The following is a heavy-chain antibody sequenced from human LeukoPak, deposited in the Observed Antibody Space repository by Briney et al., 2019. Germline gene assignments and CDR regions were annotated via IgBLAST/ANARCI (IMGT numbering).Heavy chain of an antibody. D-gene: IGHD6-13*01. CDR3: ARHGYSSSWSTINWFDP. V-gene: IGHV4-59*08. CDR2: FYYSGST. Sequence: PSETLSLTCTVSGGSISSYYWSWIRQPPGKGLEWIGYFYYSGSTNYNPSLKSRVTISVDTSKNQFSLKLSSVTAADTAVYYCARHGYSSSWSTINWFDPWGQGTLVTVSS. CDR1: GGSISSYY. J-gene: IGHJ5*02.